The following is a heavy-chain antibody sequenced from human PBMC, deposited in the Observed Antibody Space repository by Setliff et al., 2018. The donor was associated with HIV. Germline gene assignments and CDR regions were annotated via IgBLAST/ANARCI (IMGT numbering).Heavy chain of an antibody. D-gene: IGHD2-15*01. CDR1: GFTFSSYA. CDR2: ISGSAGST. J-gene: IGHJ4*02. Sequence: GGSLRLSCAASGFTFSSYAMSWVRQAPGKGLDWVSAISGSAGSTYYADSVKGRFTISRDNSKSTLYLQMNSLRAEDTAVYYCVQDYCSHDSCNPFDYWGQGTLVTVSS. V-gene: IGHV3-23*01. CDR3: VQDYCSHDSCNPFDY.